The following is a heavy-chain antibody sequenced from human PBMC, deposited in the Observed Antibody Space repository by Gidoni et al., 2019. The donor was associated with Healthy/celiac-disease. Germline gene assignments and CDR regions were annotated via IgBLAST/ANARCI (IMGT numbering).Heavy chain of an antibody. Sequence: QMQLVQSGPEVKKPGTSVKVSCKASGFTFTSSAVQWVRQARGQRLEWIGWIVVGSGNTNYAQKFQERVTITRDMSTSTAYMELSSLRSEDTAVYYCAAETPGSIWENWFDPWGQGTLVTVSS. CDR2: IVVGSGNT. D-gene: IGHD1-26*01. CDR1: GFTFTSSA. J-gene: IGHJ5*02. V-gene: IGHV1-58*01. CDR3: AAETPGSIWENWFDP.